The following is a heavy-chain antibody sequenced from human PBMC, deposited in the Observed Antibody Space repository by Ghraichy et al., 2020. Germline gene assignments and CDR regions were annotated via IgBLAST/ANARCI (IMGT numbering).Heavy chain of an antibody. Sequence: GGSLRLSCAASGFTFSSYGMHWVRQSPGKGLEWVAVIWYDGSNKYYADSVKGRFTISRDNSKNTLYLQMNSLRAEDTAVYYCARDRKYYDGGDYWGQGTLVTVSS. D-gene: IGHD3-22*01. CDR3: ARDRKYYDGGDY. J-gene: IGHJ4*02. V-gene: IGHV3-33*01. CDR2: IWYDGSNK. CDR1: GFTFSSYG.